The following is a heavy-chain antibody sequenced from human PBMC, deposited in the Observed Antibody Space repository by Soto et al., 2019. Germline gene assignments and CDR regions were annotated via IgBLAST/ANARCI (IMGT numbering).Heavy chain of an antibody. CDR3: ARDRETYYYDSSGSNFDY. CDR1: GYTFTSYG. Sequence: QVQLVQSGAEVKKPGASVKVSCKASGYTFTSYGISWVRQAPGQGLEWMGWISAYNGNTNYAQKLQGRVTMTTDTPTSTAYMELRSLRSDDTAVYYCARDRETYYYDSSGSNFDYWGQGTLVTVSS. J-gene: IGHJ4*02. V-gene: IGHV1-18*01. D-gene: IGHD3-22*01. CDR2: ISAYNGNT.